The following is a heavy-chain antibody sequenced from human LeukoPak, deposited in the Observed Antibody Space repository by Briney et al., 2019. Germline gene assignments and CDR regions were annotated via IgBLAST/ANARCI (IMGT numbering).Heavy chain of an antibody. J-gene: IGHJ5*02. Sequence: SETLSLTCTVSGGSISSSTYYWGWIRQAPGKGLEWIGSIYYSGSTYYNPSLKSRVTISVDTSKNQFSLKLSSVTAADTAVYYCARDVQGAHCSSTSCYNWFDPWGQGTLVTVSS. CDR1: GGSISSSTYY. CDR3: ARDVQGAHCSSTSCYNWFDP. CDR2: IYYSGST. D-gene: IGHD2-2*01. V-gene: IGHV4-39*07.